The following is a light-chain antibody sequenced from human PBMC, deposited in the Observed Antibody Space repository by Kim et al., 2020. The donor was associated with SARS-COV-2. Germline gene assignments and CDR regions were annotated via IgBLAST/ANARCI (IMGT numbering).Light chain of an antibody. Sequence: SSELTQDPAVSVALGQTVRITCQGDSLRIYYATWYQQKPGQAPFLVIYGENKRPSGVPYRFSGSRSGNTASLTITGAQVEDEADYYCNSRDSSDKHWVFGGGTQLTVL. J-gene: IGLJ3*02. CDR3: NSRDSSDKHWV. CDR1: SLRIYY. V-gene: IGLV3-19*01. CDR2: GEN.